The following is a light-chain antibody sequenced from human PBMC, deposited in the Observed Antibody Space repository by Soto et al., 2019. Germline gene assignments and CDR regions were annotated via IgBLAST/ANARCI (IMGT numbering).Light chain of an antibody. J-gene: IGLJ2*01. Sequence: QSALTQPASVSGSPGQSITISCTGTSSDVGAYNYVSWYQQHPGKAPKLMIYDVSIRPSGVSTRFSVSKSGNTASLTISGLQAEDEADYYCISYTANSLLFGGGTKVTVL. CDR3: ISYTANSLL. CDR2: DVS. CDR1: SSDVGAYNY. V-gene: IGLV2-14*03.